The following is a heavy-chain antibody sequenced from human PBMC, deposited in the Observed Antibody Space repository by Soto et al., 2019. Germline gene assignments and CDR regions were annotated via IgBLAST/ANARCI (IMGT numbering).Heavy chain of an antibody. J-gene: IGHJ4*02. CDR2: ISWDRSNI. V-gene: IGHV3-9*01. CDR3: ARVGGFCSGGSCQVLFFDS. D-gene: IGHD2-15*01. CDR1: GFTFDDYV. Sequence: GGSLSLSCVASGFTFDDYVMHWVRQVPGKGLEWVSGISWDRSNIYYADSVKGRFTISRDNAKNSLYLQMNSLRAEDTAVYYCARVGGFCSGGSCQVLFFDSWGQGALVTVSS.